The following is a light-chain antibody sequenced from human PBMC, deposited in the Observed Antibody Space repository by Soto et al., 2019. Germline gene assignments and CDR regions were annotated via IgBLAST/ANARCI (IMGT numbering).Light chain of an antibody. CDR2: DES. Sequence: DVQMTQSPSSLSSSVGDSVTITCRASQSVFNHLSGFQQRAGKGPILLIYDESTLHAGFPSRFSGSGYGTDITLTISTVQPEDFAIYYCHQSSSTPLTFGGGTRVELK. CDR3: HQSSSTPLT. CDR1: QSVFNH. V-gene: IGKV1-39*01. J-gene: IGKJ4*01.